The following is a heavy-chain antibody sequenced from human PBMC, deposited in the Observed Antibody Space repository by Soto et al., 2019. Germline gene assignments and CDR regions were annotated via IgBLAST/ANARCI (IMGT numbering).Heavy chain of an antibody. J-gene: IGHJ6*02. CDR1: GGSISSYY. CDR2: INHSGST. V-gene: IGHV4-34*01. CDR3: GRLNGYCIRGSCHGHYAMDV. Sequence: SETLSLTCTVSGGSISSYYWSWIRQPPGKGLEWIGEINHSGSTNYNPSLKSRVTISVDTSKNQFSLKMTSVTAADTAVYYCGRLNGYCIRGSCHGHYAMDVWGQGTTVTVSS. D-gene: IGHD2-15*01.